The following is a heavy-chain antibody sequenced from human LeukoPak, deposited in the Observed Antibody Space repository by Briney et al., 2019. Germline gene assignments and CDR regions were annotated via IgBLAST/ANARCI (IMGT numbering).Heavy chain of an antibody. Sequence: SETLSLTCTVSGGSISSGSYYWSWNRQPAGKGLERIGRIYTSGSTNYNPSLKSRVTISVDTSKNQFSLRLSSVTAADTAVYYCARTFYPTRGGNYYYMDVWGKGTTVTISS. CDR1: GGSISSGSYY. CDR2: IYTSGST. J-gene: IGHJ6*03. CDR3: ARTFYPTRGGNYYYMDV. V-gene: IGHV4-61*02. D-gene: IGHD3-16*01.